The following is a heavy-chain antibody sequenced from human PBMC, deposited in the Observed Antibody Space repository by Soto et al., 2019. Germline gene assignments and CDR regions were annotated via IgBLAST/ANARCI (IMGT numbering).Heavy chain of an antibody. CDR2: IIPLFDSA. J-gene: IGHJ4*02. CDR1: GDTFSNYA. Sequence: SVKVSCKTSGDTFSNYAISWVRQAPGQGLEWMGGIIPLFDSASYAQRSHDRVTITADKFTSTAYMELRSLTSEDTAIYYCAASTFQSGVTGYFHVGFWGQGTLVTVSS. CDR3: AASTFQSGVTGYFHVGF. D-gene: IGHD3-9*01. V-gene: IGHV1-69*06.